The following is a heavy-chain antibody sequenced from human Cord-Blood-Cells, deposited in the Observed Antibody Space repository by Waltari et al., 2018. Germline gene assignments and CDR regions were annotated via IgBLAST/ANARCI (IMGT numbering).Heavy chain of an antibody. CDR2: IYYSGST. Sequence: QLQLQESGPGLVKPSETLSLTCTVSGGSISSSRSYWGWIRQPPGKGLEWLGSIYYSGSTYYNPSLKSRVTISVDTSKNQFSLKLSSVTAADTAVYYCAFDYYGSGNSYWGQGTLVTVSS. V-gene: IGHV4-39*01. J-gene: IGHJ4*02. CDR1: GGSISSSRSY. CDR3: AFDYYGSGNSY. D-gene: IGHD3-10*01.